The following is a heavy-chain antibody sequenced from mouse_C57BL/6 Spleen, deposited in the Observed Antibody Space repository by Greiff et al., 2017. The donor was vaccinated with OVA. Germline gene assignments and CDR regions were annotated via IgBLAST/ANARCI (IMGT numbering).Heavy chain of an antibody. Sequence: QVQLQQPGTELVKPGASVKLSCKASGYTFTSYWMHWVKQRPGQGLEWIGNINPSNGGTNYNEKCKSKATLTVDKSSSTAYMQLSSLTSEDSAVYYCARSGTTVPAWFAYWGQGTLVTVSA. J-gene: IGHJ3*01. CDR3: ARSGTTVPAWFAY. CDR1: GYTFTSYW. CDR2: INPSNGGT. D-gene: IGHD1-1*01. V-gene: IGHV1-53*01.